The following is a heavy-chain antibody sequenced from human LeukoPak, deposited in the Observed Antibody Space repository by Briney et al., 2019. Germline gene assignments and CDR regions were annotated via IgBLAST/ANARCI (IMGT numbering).Heavy chain of an antibody. Sequence: PGGSLRLSCAASGFTFSSYAMSWVRQAPGKGLEWVSAISGSGGSTYYADSVKGRFTISRDTSKNTLYLQMNSLRAEDTAVYYCAKDRPLGVVVPAAIPYWGQGTLATVPS. CDR3: AKDRPLGVVVPAAIPY. J-gene: IGHJ4*02. CDR2: ISGSGGST. V-gene: IGHV3-23*01. D-gene: IGHD2-2*01. CDR1: GFTFSSYA.